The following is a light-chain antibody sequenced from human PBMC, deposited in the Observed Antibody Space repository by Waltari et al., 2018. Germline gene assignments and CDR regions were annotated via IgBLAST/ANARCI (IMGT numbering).Light chain of an antibody. J-gene: IGKJ5*01. CDR2: DAS. V-gene: IGKV3-11*01. CDR1: QSVNSY. CDR3: QQRFTWPSIT. Sequence: EFVLTQSPATLFLSPGERATLSCRTSQSVNSYLAWYQHKPGQAPRLLIYDASNRATGIPARFSGSGSGTDFTLTISSLEPDDFALYYCQQRFTWPSITFGQGTRLEIK.